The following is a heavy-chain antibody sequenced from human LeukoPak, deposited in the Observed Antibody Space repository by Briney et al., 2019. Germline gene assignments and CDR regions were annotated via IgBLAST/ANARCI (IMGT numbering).Heavy chain of an antibody. V-gene: IGHV1-69*05. CDR1: GGTFSSYA. CDR3: ARGTPPFWSGYPLDY. Sequence: SVKVSCKASGGTFSSYAISWVRQAPGQGLEWMGRIIPIFGTANYAQKFQGRVTITTDESTSTAYMELSSLRSEDTAVYYCARGTPPFWSGYPLDYWGQGTLVTVSS. D-gene: IGHD3-3*01. J-gene: IGHJ4*02. CDR2: IIPIFGTA.